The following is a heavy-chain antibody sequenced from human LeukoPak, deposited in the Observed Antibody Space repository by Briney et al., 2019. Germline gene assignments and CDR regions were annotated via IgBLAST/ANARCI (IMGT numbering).Heavy chain of an antibody. D-gene: IGHD2-2*01. CDR2: IGSSGGHT. V-gene: IGHV3-21*05. Sequence: PGGSLRLSCAASGFSFSTYAMNWVRQAPGKGLEWVSYIGSSGGHTNYADSVKGRFTISRDNAKNSLFLQLNSLRAEDTAVYYCARGGYQYNWFDPWGQGTLVTVSS. CDR3: ARGGYQYNWFDP. J-gene: IGHJ5*02. CDR1: GFSFSTYA.